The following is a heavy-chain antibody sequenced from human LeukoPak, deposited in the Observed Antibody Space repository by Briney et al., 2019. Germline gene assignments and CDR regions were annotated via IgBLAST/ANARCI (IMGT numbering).Heavy chain of an antibody. CDR2: ISGSGSTK. CDR1: GFTFSSYG. D-gene: IGHD6-13*01. V-gene: IGHV3-48*04. Sequence: PGRSLRLSCAASGFTFSSYGMHWVRQAPGKGLEWVSHISGSGSTKIYADSVKGRFTISRDNAENSLYLQVNSLRAEDTAVYYCAGVGSIAAAGTPDYWGQGTLVTVSS. CDR3: AGVGSIAAAGTPDY. J-gene: IGHJ4*02.